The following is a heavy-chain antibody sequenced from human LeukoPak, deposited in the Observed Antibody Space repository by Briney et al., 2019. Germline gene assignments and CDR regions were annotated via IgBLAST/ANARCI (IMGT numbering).Heavy chain of an antibody. CDR1: GGSISSYY. CDR3: ARAISAARTFDY. Sequence: PSETLSLTCTVSGGSISSYYWSWIRQPPGKGLEWIGYIYYSGSTNYNPSLKSRVTISVDTSKNQFSLKLSSVTAADTAVYYCARAISAARTFDYWGQGTLVTVSS. CDR2: IYYSGST. J-gene: IGHJ4*02. V-gene: IGHV4-59*08. D-gene: IGHD6-6*01.